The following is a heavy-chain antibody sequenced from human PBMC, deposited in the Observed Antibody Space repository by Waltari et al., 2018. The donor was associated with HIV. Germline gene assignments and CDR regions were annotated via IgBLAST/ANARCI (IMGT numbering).Heavy chain of an antibody. CDR1: GFTFSDYY. D-gene: IGHD2-15*01. CDR3: ARVARGLRQGSFDI. CDR2: IAVSSAYT. J-gene: IGHJ3*02. V-gene: IGHV3-11*05. Sequence: QVHLVESGGDLVKPGGSLRLSCVGCGFTFSDYYMTWIRQAPGKRLEGVSYIAVSSAYTNYGDSVKGRFTMSRDDAKKSLFLQINSLRPEDTAVYYCARVARGLRQGSFDIWGQGTMVTVSS.